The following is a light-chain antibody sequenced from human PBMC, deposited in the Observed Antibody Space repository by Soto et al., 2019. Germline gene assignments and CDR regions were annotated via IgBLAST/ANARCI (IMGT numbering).Light chain of an antibody. Sequence: DIQMTQNPSSLSASVGDIVTMSCLASQSISSCLNWYQQKPGKAPKLLIYSASSLQSGVPSRFSGSGSGTDFTLTISSLQPEDFATYYCQQSYSTPPITFGQGTRLEIK. J-gene: IGKJ5*01. CDR3: QQSYSTPPIT. V-gene: IGKV1-39*01. CDR2: SAS. CDR1: QSISSC.